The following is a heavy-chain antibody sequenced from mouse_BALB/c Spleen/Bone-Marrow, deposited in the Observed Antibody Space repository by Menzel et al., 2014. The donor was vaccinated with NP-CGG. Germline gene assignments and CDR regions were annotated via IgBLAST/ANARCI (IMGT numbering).Heavy chain of an antibody. V-gene: IGHV1-63*02. J-gene: IGHJ1*01. CDR3: AREVRRYFDV. CDR2: IYPGGGYT. Sequence: VKLVESGAELVRPGTSVKISCKASGYTFTNYWLGWVKQRPGHGLEWIGDIYPGGGYTNYNEKFKGKATLTADTSSSTAYMRLSSLTSEDSAVYFCAREVRRYFDVWGAGTTVTVSS. D-gene: IGHD2-14*01. CDR1: GYTFTNYW.